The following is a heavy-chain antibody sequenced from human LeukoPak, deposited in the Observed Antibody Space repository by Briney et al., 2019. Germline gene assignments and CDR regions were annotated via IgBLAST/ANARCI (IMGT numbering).Heavy chain of an antibody. V-gene: IGHV4-34*01. D-gene: IGHD2-21*02. Sequence: SETLSLTCAVYGGSFSGYYWSWIRQPPGKGLEWIGEINHSGSTNYNPSLKSRVTISVDTSKNQFSLKLSSVTAADTAVYYCATTIPTPTCSGDCYPSDAFDIWGQGTMVTVSS. CDR2: INHSGST. CDR1: GGSFSGYY. J-gene: IGHJ3*02. CDR3: ATTIPTPTCSGDCYPSDAFDI.